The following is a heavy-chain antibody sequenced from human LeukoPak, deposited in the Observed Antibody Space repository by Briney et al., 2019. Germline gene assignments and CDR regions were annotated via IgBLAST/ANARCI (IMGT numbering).Heavy chain of an antibody. D-gene: IGHD2-2*01. CDR1: GGSISSGDYY. Sequence: SETLSLTCTVSGGSISSGDYYWSWIRQPPGKGLEWIGYIYYSGSTYYNPSLKSRVTISVDTSKNQFSLKLSSVTAADTAVYYCARDTSVVVPAAKRSYYYYMNVWGKGTTVTVSS. V-gene: IGHV4-30-4*08. CDR2: IYYSGST. CDR3: ARDTSVVVPAAKRSYYYYMNV. J-gene: IGHJ6*03.